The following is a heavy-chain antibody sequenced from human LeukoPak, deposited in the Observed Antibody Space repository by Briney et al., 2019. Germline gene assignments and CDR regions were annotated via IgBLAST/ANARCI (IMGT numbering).Heavy chain of an antibody. CDR2: IFQGGGEI. CDR1: GFTFSDFA. V-gene: IGHV3-23*01. CDR3: ATYRQVLLPFES. Sequence: GGSLRLSCAASGFTFSDFAMIWVRQSPGKKGLEWVSSIFQGGGEIHYADSVRGRFTISRDNSKSSLFLQMNSLRAEDTAIYYCATYRQVLLPFESWGQGTLVTVSS. D-gene: IGHD5-18*01. J-gene: IGHJ4*02.